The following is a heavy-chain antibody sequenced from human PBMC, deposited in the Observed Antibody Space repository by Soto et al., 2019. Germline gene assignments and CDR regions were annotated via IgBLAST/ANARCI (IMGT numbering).Heavy chain of an antibody. Sequence: GGSLRLSCAASGFTFGDYAINWVRQVPGKGLEWLGFIRNDIYDETTEYAASVKGRIIISRDDSKSMAYLQMDSLKIEDTGVYYCTRGRDGYNPYYFLYWGQGALVTVSS. CDR2: IRNDIYDETT. V-gene: IGHV3-49*04. CDR1: GFTFGDYA. CDR3: TRGRDGYNPYYFLY. D-gene: IGHD3-10*01. J-gene: IGHJ4*02.